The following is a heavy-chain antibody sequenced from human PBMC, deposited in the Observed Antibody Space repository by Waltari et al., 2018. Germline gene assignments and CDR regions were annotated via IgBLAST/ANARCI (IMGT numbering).Heavy chain of an antibody. CDR1: GFTFSSHW. CDR2: INSDGSST. J-gene: IGHJ4*02. D-gene: IGHD7-27*01. Sequence: EVQLVESGGGLVQPGGSLRLSCAASGFTFSSHWMHWVRQVPGKGLVWASWINSDGSSTTYADAVKGRVTISRDNAKNSLYLKMNRLRAEDTAVYYCARARLQLGVRDGFGYWGQGTLITVSS. CDR3: ARARLQLGVRDGFGY. V-gene: IGHV3-74*01.